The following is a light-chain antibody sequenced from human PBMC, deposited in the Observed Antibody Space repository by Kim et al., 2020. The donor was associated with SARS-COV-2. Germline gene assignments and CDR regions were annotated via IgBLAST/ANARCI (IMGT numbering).Light chain of an antibody. CDR3: QSWHSNTAGV. CDR2: QDS. V-gene: IGLV3-1*01. J-gene: IGLJ3*02. CDR1: KLGEKF. Sequence: SYELTQPHSVSVSPGQTATITCSGDKLGEKFVSWYQQKPGQSPVVVTYQDSKRPSGIPERFSGSNSGNTATLTISGTQAMDEADYYCQSWHSNTAGVFGGGTQLTVL.